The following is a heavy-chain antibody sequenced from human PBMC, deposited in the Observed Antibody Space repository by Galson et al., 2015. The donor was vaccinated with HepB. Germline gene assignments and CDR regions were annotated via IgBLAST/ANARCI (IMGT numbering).Heavy chain of an antibody. V-gene: IGHV3-23*01. CDR2: LTGSGGST. J-gene: IGHJ6*03. CDR1: GFTFDDYA. CDR3: TKGRNWGNFYYMDV. Sequence: SLRLSCAASGFTFDDYAMAWVRQAPGKGLEWVSGLTGSGGSTFYADSGKGRFTISRDNSKNTLYLQMDRLRAEDTAVYYCTKGRNWGNFYYMDVWGKGTTVTVSS. D-gene: IGHD7-27*01.